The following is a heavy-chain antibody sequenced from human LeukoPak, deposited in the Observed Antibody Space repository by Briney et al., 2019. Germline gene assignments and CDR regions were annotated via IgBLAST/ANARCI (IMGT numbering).Heavy chain of an antibody. Sequence: PSETLSLTCTVSGVSISSNSYYWGWIRQPPGKGLEWIGSIYYTGSTYYNPSLKSRLTISVDTSKNQFSLKLSSVTAADTAVYYCARGELLWFGDLLVLRDNWFDPWGQGTLVTVSS. CDR3: ARGELLWFGDLLVLRDNWFDP. V-gene: IGHV4-39*07. CDR1: GVSISSNSYY. J-gene: IGHJ5*02. CDR2: IYYTGST. D-gene: IGHD3-10*01.